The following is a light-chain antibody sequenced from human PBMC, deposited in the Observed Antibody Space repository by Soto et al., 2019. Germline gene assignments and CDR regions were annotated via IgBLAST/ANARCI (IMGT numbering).Light chain of an antibody. V-gene: IGLV2-14*03. CDR3: YSYTSSSTYV. Sequence: QSVLTQPASVSGSPGQSITISCTGTSSDVGGYNYVSWYQQHPAKAPKVMIYDVSNRPSGVSNRFSGSKSGNTASLTISGLQAEDEADYYCYSYTSSSTYVFGTGTTVTV. CDR2: DVS. CDR1: SSDVGGYNY. J-gene: IGLJ1*01.